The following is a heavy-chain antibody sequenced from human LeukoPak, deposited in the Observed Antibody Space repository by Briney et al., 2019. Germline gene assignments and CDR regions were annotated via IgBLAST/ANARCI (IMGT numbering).Heavy chain of an antibody. CDR2: ISFDGNNK. CDR3: AKAASSSWPSYYYGMDV. J-gene: IGHJ6*02. CDR1: EFTFSSSA. V-gene: IGHV3-30-3*01. Sequence: GGSLRLSCAASEFTFSSSAMHWVRQAPGKGLEWVAVISFDGNNKYYTDSVKGRFTISRDNSKNTLYLQMSSLRVDDTAVYYCAKAASSSWPSYYYGMDVWGQGTTVTVSS. D-gene: IGHD6-13*01.